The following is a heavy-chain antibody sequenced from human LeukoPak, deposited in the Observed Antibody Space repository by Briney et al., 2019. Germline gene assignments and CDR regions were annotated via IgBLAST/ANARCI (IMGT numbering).Heavy chain of an antibody. V-gene: IGHV1-18*01. D-gene: IGHD7-27*01. J-gene: IGHJ4*02. Sequence: ASVNVSCKATGYTFTGYGISWVQQAPGQGLEWMGWISSNSDNTNYAQKLQGRVTMTTDTSTSTAYMELRSLRSDDTALYFCARDWGSIKVIADYWGQGTLVTVSS. CDR3: ARDWGSIKVIADY. CDR2: ISSNSDNT. CDR1: GYTFTGYG.